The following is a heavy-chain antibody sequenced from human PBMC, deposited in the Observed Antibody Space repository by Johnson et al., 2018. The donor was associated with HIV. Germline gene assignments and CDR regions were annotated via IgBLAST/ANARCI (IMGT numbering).Heavy chain of an antibody. Sequence: VQLVESGGGLVQPGGSLRLSCAASGFTFSSYEMNWVRQAPGKGLEWVSYISSSGSTIYYADSVKGRFTISRDNAKNSLYLQMNSLRAEDTAVYYCAAGGGDCYPSHWGFCAFDIWGRGTMVTVSS. CDR3: AAGGGDCYPSHWGFCAFDI. CDR1: GFTFSSYE. J-gene: IGHJ3*02. V-gene: IGHV3-48*03. D-gene: IGHD2-21*01. CDR2: ISSSGSTI.